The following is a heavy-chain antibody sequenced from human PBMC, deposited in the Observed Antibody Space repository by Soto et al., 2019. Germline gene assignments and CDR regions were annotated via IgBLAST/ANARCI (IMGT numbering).Heavy chain of an antibody. CDR3: ASGFGGVGGSSVWPDDACNV. Sequence: QVQLVQSGAAVRKPGSSAKVSCKASGGTFTKYAITWVRQAPRQGLEWMGGIVPLPGTTNYAQKFRGRVTISADESTSTAYLELSSLGSEDTAVYYCASGFGGVGGSSVWPDDACNVWSQGTIVLVSP. D-gene: IGHD3-10*01. CDR1: GGTFTKYA. CDR2: IVPLPGTT. J-gene: IGHJ3*01. V-gene: IGHV1-69*01.